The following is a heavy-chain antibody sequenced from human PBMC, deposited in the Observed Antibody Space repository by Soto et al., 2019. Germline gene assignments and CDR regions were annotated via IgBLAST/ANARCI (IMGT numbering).Heavy chain of an antibody. CDR2: IYYSGST. CDR1: GGSISSYY. CDR3: ARITQFFTYYYFDY. Sequence: PSETLSLTCTVSGGSISSYYWSWIRQPPGKGLEWIGYIYYSGSTNYNPSPKSRVTISVDTSKNQFSLKLSSVTAADTAVYYCARITQFFTYYYFDYWGQGTLVTVSS. J-gene: IGHJ4*02. D-gene: IGHD3-16*01. V-gene: IGHV4-59*08.